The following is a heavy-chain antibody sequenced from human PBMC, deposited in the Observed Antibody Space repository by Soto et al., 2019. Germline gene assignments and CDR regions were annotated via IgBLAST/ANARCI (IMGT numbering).Heavy chain of an antibody. CDR2: ISGSGGST. D-gene: IGHD4-17*01. CDR1: GFTFSNYA. V-gene: IGHV3-23*01. CDR3: ARAYGGNPALFDP. Sequence: PGGSLRLSCAASGFTFSNYAMHWVRQAPGKGLEWVSAISGSGGSTYYADSVKGRFTISRDNSKNTLYLQMNSLRAEDTAVYYCARAYGGNPALFDPWGQGTLVTVFS. J-gene: IGHJ5*02.